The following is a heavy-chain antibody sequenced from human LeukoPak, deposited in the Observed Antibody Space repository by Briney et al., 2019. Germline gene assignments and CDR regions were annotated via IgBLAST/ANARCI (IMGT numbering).Heavy chain of an antibody. J-gene: IGHJ3*02. D-gene: IGHD4-17*01. CDR2: INPNSGGT. Sequence: ASVKVSCKASGYTFTGYYMHWVRQAPGQGLEWMGWINPNSGGTNYAQKFQGRVTMTRDTSISTAYMELSRLRSDDTAVYYCAREGGSATVTTRAAFDIWGQGTMVTVSS. CDR1: GYTFTGYY. V-gene: IGHV1-2*02. CDR3: AREGGSATVTTRAAFDI.